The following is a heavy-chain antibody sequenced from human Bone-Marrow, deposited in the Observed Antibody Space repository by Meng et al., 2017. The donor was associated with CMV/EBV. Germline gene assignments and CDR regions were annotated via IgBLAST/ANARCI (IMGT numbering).Heavy chain of an antibody. V-gene: IGHV3-20*04. D-gene: IGHD4-11*01. J-gene: IGHJ6*02. Sequence: GESLKISCAASGFILSNNYMSWVRQTPGKGLEWVSGMNWNGGSTGYADSVKGRFTISRDNAKNSLYLQMNSLRVEDTALYYCAREGDYNGYYYGMDGWGQGTTVTVSS. CDR2: MNWNGGST. CDR3: AREGDYNGYYYGMDG. CDR1: GFILSNNY.